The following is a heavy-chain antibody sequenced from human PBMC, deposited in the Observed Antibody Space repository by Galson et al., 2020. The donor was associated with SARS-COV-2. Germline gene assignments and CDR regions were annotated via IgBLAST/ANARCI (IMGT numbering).Heavy chain of an antibody. CDR3: ARQGVNMIVLVTVPGWYFDL. V-gene: IGHV4-38-2*02. Sequence: SETLSLTCTVSGYSLSTTNYWGWVRPPPGRGLEWIGSVYPSGPTYYNPSLKSRVTISLDTSKNQFSLRLDAVPAADTALYYCARQGVNMIVLVTVPGWYFDLWGRGTLVTVSS. CDR2: VYPSGPT. D-gene: IGHD3-22*01. J-gene: IGHJ2*01. CDR1: GYSLSTTNY.